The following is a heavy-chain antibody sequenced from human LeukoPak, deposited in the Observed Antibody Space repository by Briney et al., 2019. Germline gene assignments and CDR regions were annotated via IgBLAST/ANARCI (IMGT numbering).Heavy chain of an antibody. D-gene: IGHD3-3*01. CDR3: ARAQDYYDFWSALDY. CDR2: IYYSGST. V-gene: IGHV4-59*01. Sequence: SETLSLTRTVSGGSISSYYWSWIRQPPGKGLEWIGYIYYSGSTNYNPSLKSRVTISVDTSKNQFSLKLSSVTAADTAVYYCARAQDYYDFWSALDYWGQGTLVTVSS. J-gene: IGHJ4*02. CDR1: GGSISSYY.